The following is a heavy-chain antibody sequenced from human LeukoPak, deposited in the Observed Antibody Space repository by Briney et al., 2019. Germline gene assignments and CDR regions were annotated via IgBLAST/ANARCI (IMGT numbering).Heavy chain of an antibody. J-gene: IGHJ6*02. CDR2: IIPIFGTA. CDR1: GGTFSSYA. V-gene: IGHV1-69*13. D-gene: IGHD3-22*01. Sequence: SVKVSCKASGGTFSSYAIRWVRQAPGQGLEWMGGIIPIFGTANYAQKFQGRVTITADGSTSTAYMELSSLRSEDTAVYYCASISWESSGYYYGMDVWGQGTTVTVSS. CDR3: ASISWESSGYYYGMDV.